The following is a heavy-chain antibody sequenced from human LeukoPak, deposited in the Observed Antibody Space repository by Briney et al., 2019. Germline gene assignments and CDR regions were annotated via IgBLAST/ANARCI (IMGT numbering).Heavy chain of an antibody. J-gene: IGHJ4*02. V-gene: IGHV3-30*03. Sequence: PGGSLRLSCAASGFTFSSYGMHWVRQAPGKGLEWVAVISYDGSNKYYADSVKGRFTISRDNSKNTLYLQMNSLRAEDTAVYYCATPGPPIAAPALGYWGQGTLVTVSS. CDR2: ISYDGSNK. CDR1: GFTFSSYG. D-gene: IGHD6-13*01. CDR3: ATPGPPIAAPALGY.